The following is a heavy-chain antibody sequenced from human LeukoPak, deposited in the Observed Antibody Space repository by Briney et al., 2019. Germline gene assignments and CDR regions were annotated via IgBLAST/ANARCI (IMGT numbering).Heavy chain of an antibody. Sequence: HPGGSLRLSCAASGFTVSSNYMSWVRQAPGKGLEWVSVITGSGGTTYYADSVKGRFTISRDNSKNTLYLQMNSLRVEDTAVYYCAKDPNGDYVGAFDFWGQGTLVTVSS. V-gene: IGHV3-23*01. CDR1: GFTVSSNY. CDR3: AKDPNGDYVGAFDF. CDR2: ITGSGGTT. D-gene: IGHD4-17*01. J-gene: IGHJ3*01.